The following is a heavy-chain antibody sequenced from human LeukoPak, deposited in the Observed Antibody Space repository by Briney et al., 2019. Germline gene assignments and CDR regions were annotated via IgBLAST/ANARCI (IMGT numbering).Heavy chain of an antibody. CDR3: AKDQLVRGGWAPY. J-gene: IGHJ4*02. V-gene: IGHV3-30*02. CDR1: GFTISSDS. CDR2: IHHDGSNK. Sequence: GGSLRLSCAASGFTISSDSMHWVRQAPGKGLDWVAFIHHDGSNKYYADSVRGRFTISRDNSKNTLYLQMNSLRAEDTAVYYCAKDQLVRGGWAPYWGQGTLVTVSS. D-gene: IGHD3-10*01.